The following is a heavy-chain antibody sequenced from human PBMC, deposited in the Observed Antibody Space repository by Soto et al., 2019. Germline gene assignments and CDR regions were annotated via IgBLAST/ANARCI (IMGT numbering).Heavy chain of an antibody. D-gene: IGHD5-12*01. J-gene: IGHJ3*02. V-gene: IGHV3-53*01. CDR2: VYDLDGT. CDR3: ATWHLREHAYDI. CDR1: GLTVSGKKY. Sequence: DVQLVESGGGLIQPGGSLRLSCVASGLTVSGKKYVAWVRQAPGKGPEWVSGVYDLDGTYYADSVRGRFTTSIGNSSTTVCLQMRDLRPEDTALYCCATWHLREHAYDIWGRGTMVTVAS.